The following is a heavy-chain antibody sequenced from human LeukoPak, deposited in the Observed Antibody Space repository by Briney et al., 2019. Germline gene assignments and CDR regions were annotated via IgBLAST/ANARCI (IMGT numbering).Heavy chain of an antibody. CDR1: GFDLNTYE. V-gene: IGHV3-21*01. CDR3: ARGVEYCSGGSCPNWFDP. D-gene: IGHD2-15*01. Sequence: PGGSLRLSCAASGFDLNTYEMNWVRQAPGKGLEWVSSISSSSSYIYYADSVKGRFTISRDNAKNSLYLQMNSLRAEDTAVYYCARGVEYCSGGSCPNWFDPWGQGTLVTVSS. CDR2: ISSSSSYI. J-gene: IGHJ5*02.